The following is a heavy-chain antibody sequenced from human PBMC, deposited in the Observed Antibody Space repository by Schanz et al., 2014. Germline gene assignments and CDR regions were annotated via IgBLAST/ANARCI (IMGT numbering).Heavy chain of an antibody. Sequence: EVQLVESGGGMVQPGGSLRLSCAASGFTFSDHYMDWVRQAPGKGLEWVGRITNKPNNYNTEYAASVKGRFTISRDDSRNSLYLQMSSLKTEDTAVYFCTSEAHNHDGLRSYSNVWGQGTLVTVTS. J-gene: IGHJ4*02. CDR1: GFTFSDHY. CDR3: TSEAHNHDGLRSYSNV. CDR2: ITNKPNNYNT. D-gene: IGHD3-10*01. V-gene: IGHV3-72*01.